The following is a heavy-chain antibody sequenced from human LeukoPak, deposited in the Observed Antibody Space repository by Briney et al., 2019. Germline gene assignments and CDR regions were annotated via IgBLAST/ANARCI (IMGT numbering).Heavy chain of an antibody. CDR2: ISYDGSNK. Sequence: PGGSLRLSCAASGFTFSSYAMHWVRQAPGKGLEWVAVISYDGSNKYYADSVKGRFTISRDNSKNTLYLQMNSLRAEDTAVCYCARGRAVVVAAPIDYWGQGTLVTVSS. CDR1: GFTFSSYA. CDR3: ARGRAVVVAAPIDY. V-gene: IGHV3-30-3*01. D-gene: IGHD2-15*01. J-gene: IGHJ4*02.